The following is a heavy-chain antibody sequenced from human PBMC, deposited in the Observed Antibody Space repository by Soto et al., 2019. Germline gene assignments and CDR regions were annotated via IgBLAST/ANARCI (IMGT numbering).Heavy chain of an antibody. CDR2: IRSSANSYAT. CDR1: EFTFSGSA. Sequence: EVQLVESGGSLVQPGGSLKLSCAASEFTFSGSAIHWVRQASGKGLEWVGRIRSSANSYATSYAASVKGRFTISRDDSKNTAFLQMNSLKSEDTALYYCTTRGYCSGGSCERLDYWGQGTLVTVSS. V-gene: IGHV3-73*01. CDR3: TTRGYCSGGSCERLDY. J-gene: IGHJ4*02. D-gene: IGHD2-15*01.